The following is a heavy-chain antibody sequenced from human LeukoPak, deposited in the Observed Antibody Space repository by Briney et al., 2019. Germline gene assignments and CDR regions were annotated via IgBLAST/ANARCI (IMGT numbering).Heavy chain of an antibody. V-gene: IGHV4-59*08. J-gene: IGHJ6*03. Sequence: PSETLSLTCSVSGGSISSYYWSWIRQPPGKGLEWIAYVNDLGSTNYNPSLRSRATISVDTSKNQFSLKVTTVTAADTAVYYCARTYYFGSGSYRYMDVWGKGTKVTVYS. D-gene: IGHD3-10*01. CDR3: ARTYYFGSGSYRYMDV. CDR2: VNDLGST. CDR1: GGSISSYY.